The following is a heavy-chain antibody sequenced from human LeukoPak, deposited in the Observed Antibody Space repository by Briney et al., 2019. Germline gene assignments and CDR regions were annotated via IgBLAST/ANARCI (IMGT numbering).Heavy chain of an antibody. D-gene: IGHD3-16*02. Sequence: ASVKVSCKASGYTFTSYAIHWVRQAPGQRLEWMGWINDGNDNTKYSEKFQGRVTITRDTSASTAYMELSSLTSEDTAVYYCARVNLSDGGSYRPGDYWGQGTLVTVSS. CDR2: INDGNDNT. V-gene: IGHV1-3*01. CDR1: GYTFTSYA. J-gene: IGHJ4*02. CDR3: ARVNLSDGGSYRPGDY.